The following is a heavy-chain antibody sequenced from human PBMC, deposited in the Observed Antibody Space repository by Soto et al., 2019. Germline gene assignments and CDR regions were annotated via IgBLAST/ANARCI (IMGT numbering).Heavy chain of an antibody. J-gene: IGHJ4*02. CDR2: ISARGGSS. Sequence: VQLLESGGGLVQPGGSLRLSCAASGFSFSSYAMVWVRQAPGKGLEWVSVISARGGSSYFADSVKGRFTISRDNSKNVLSLEMNSLRAEYTAIYFCAKGSIEYSASVDKWGQGTLVLVSS. CDR1: GFSFSSYA. V-gene: IGHV3-23*01. CDR3: AKGSIEYSASVDK. D-gene: IGHD5-12*01.